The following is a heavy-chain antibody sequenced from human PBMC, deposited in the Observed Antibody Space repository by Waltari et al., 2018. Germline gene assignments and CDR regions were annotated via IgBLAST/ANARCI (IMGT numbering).Heavy chain of an antibody. D-gene: IGHD2-15*01. CDR1: GFTFDDYA. CDR2: SSWNSGSI. J-gene: IGHJ4*02. Sequence: EVQLVESGGGLVQPGRSLRLSCAASGFTFDDYAMHWVRQAPGKGLEWVSGSSWNSGSIGYADAVKGRFTISRDNAKNSLYLQMNSLRAEDTALYYCANGGGSRAFDYWGQGTLVTVSS. CDR3: ANGGGSRAFDY. V-gene: IGHV3-9*01.